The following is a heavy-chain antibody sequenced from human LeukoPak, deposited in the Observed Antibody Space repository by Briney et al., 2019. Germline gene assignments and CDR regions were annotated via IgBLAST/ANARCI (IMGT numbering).Heavy chain of an antibody. CDR3: VWSSTWEKRFYLDQ. Sequence: GGSLRLSCAASGFNFINAWMSWVRQAPEKGLEWVGRIKSKTEDGPIDYAAPVKGRFTISRDNSKNMLYLQLNSLKTEDTAVFYCVWSSTWEKRFYLDQWGQGTLVTVSS. D-gene: IGHD6-13*01. J-gene: IGHJ4*02. CDR1: GFNFINAW. V-gene: IGHV3-15*01. CDR2: IKSKTEDGPI.